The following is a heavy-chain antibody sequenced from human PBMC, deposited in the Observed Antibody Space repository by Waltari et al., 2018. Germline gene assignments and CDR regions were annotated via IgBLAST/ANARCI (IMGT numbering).Heavy chain of an antibody. V-gene: IGHV3-48*03. D-gene: IGHD3-10*01. Sequence: EVHLVESGGGLVQPGGSLRLSCAASEFSFSRYEMNWVRQAPGKGLEWVAYISSSGSSIYYADSVKGRFTVSRDNAKNSVYLQMSSLRAGDTSVYYCAKVGATMDFDHWGQGTLVTVSS. CDR2: ISSSGSSI. J-gene: IGHJ4*02. CDR1: EFSFSRYE. CDR3: AKVGATMDFDH.